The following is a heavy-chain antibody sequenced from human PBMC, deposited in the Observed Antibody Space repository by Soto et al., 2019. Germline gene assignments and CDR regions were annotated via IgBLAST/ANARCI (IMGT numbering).Heavy chain of an antibody. CDR2: ISGNGGTT. Sequence: EVVLLESGGGLVQPGGSLRLSCEVSGVAFSFYSMSWVRQAPGKGLEWVASISGNGGTTYYAASGKGRFTFSRDNSKNTVYLQMNSLRGEDTAVYYYAKDRGGFTSGWEFFDFWGQGTLVTVSS. CDR1: GVAFSFYS. D-gene: IGHD6-19*01. J-gene: IGHJ4*02. CDR3: AKDRGGFTSGWEFFDF. V-gene: IGHV3-23*01.